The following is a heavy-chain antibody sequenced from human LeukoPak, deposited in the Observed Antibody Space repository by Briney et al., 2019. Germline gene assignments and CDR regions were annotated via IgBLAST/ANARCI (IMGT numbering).Heavy chain of an antibody. CDR1: GYSFTSYW. CDR2: IYSGDSET. CDR3: ARRPYCGGDCSYFDY. D-gene: IGHD2-21*02. V-gene: IGHV5-51*01. Sequence: GESLKISCKGSGYSFTSYWIGWVRQMPGEGPEWVGIIYSGDSETRYSPSFEGQVTISADKSISTAYLQWSSLKASDTAIYYCARRPYCGGDCSYFDYWGQGTLVTVSS. J-gene: IGHJ4*02.